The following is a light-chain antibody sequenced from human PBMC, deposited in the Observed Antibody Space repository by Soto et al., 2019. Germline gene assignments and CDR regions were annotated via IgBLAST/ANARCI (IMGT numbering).Light chain of an antibody. CDR2: ATS. J-gene: IGKJ5*01. Sequence: DIQMTQSPSFVSASVGDRVTITCLASQDISSWLVWYQQKPGKAPKLLIHATSGLQSGVPSRFSGSGSGTDFTLTISSLQPEDFATYYCQQAHSCPITFGQGTRLEIK. V-gene: IGKV1-12*01. CDR3: QQAHSCPIT. CDR1: QDISSW.